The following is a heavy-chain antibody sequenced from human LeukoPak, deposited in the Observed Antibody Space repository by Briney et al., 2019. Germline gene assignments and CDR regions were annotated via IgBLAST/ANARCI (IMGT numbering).Heavy chain of an antibody. CDR1: GFTFSKYD. D-gene: IGHD6-6*01. J-gene: IGHJ4*02. CDR3: ARDQAARPDGVIDY. CDR2: ISYHGSEK. V-gene: IGHV3-30-3*01. Sequence: PGGSLRLSCAASGFTFSKYDMHWVRQAPGRGLEWVALISYHGSEKNYAAAVKGRFTISRDNSKNSLFLQMNNLRVEDTAVYYCARDQAARPDGVIDYWGQGTLVTVSS.